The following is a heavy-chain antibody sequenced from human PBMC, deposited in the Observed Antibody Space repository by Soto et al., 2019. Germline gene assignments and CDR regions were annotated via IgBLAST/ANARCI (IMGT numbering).Heavy chain of an antibody. CDR2: IDYSGSRT. D-gene: IGHD3-10*01. V-gene: IGHV3-48*03. CDR3: GRDRTLWVPTLINH. Sequence: PGGSLRLSCAASGFTFRSHEMNWVRQAPGKGLEWVSYIDYSGSRTDYADSVKGRFTISRDNAKNSLYLQMYSLGAEDPGIYYCGRDRTLWVPTLINHGGQGT. CDR1: GFTFRSHE. J-gene: IGHJ4*02.